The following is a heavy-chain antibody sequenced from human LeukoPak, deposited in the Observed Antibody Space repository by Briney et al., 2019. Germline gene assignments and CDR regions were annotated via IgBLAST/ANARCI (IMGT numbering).Heavy chain of an antibody. CDR1: GFTFSSYS. J-gene: IGHJ4*02. Sequence: GGSLRLSCAASGFTFSSYSMNWVRQAPGKGLEWVSYISSSSSTIYYADSVKGRFTFSRDNAKNSLYLQMNSLRDADTAVYYCAKGIQLWLTFDYWGQGTLVTVSS. CDR2: ISSSSSTI. CDR3: AKGIQLWLTFDY. V-gene: IGHV3-48*02. D-gene: IGHD5-18*01.